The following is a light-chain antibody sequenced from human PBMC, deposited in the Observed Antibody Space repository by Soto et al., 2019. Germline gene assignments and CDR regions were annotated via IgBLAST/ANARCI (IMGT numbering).Light chain of an antibody. V-gene: IGKV3-15*01. CDR2: GAS. CDR1: QSVSSN. J-gene: IGKJ1*01. CDR3: QQYNSWPGT. Sequence: EIVMTQSPATLSVSPGERATLSCRASQSVSSNLAWYQQKPGQAPRLLIYGASTGATGIPARFSGSGSGTEFTLTISSLQSGDFAVYYCQQYNSWPGTFGQGTKVDIK.